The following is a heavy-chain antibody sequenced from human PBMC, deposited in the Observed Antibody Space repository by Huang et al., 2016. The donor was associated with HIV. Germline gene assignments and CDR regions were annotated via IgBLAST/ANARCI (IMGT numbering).Heavy chain of an antibody. CDR1: CFSLDHKGVG. D-gene: IGHD7-27*01. J-gene: IGHJ6*03. Sequence: QITLKESGPTVIKPTQTLTLTCSFSCFSLDHKGVGVGWIRQPTGKAREWLVLIDWDDDKRFTPTLKNRITSTKDTSKNQVVVTMTNLDPMDTGTYYCTHIGRLGNYYMDVWGNGTTVTVSS. CDR3: THIGRLGNYYMDV. V-gene: IGHV2-5*02. CDR2: IDWDDDK.